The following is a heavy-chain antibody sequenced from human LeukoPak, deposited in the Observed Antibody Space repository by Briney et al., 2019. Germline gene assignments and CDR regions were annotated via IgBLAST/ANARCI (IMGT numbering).Heavy chain of an antibody. CDR3: AKEDCGSTSCYSHRPREFDY. CDR1: GLTFRSYG. Sequence: GGSLRLSCAAPGLTFRSYGMHWVRQAPGKGLEWVAFIRYDGSNKYYADSVKGRLTISRGNSKNTLYLQMNSLRAEDTAVYYCAKEDCGSTSCYSHRPREFDYWGQGTLVTVSS. J-gene: IGHJ4*02. V-gene: IGHV3-30*02. D-gene: IGHD2-2*01. CDR2: IRYDGSNK.